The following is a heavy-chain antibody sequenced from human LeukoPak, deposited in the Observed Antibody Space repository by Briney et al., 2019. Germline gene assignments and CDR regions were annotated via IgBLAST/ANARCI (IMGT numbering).Heavy chain of an antibody. CDR3: AAGSGWKPYYYYYYMDV. V-gene: IGHV3-38-3*01. CDR1: GFTVSSNE. Sequence: PGGSLRLSCAASGFTVSSNEMSWVRQAPGKGLEWVSSISGGSTYYADSRKGRFNISRDNSKNTVYLQMNSLRGEDTAVYYCAAGSGWKPYYYYYYMDVWGKGTTVTVSS. D-gene: IGHD6-19*01. J-gene: IGHJ6*03. CDR2: ISGGST.